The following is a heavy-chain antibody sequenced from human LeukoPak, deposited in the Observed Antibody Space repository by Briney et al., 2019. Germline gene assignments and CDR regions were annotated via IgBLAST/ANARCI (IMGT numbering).Heavy chain of an antibody. CDR3: ARDQVTRSPDYYYYGMDV. Sequence: ASVKVSCKASGYTFTSYGISWVRQAPGQGLEWMGWISAYNGSTNYAQKLQGRVTMTTDTSTSTAYMELRSLRSDDTAVYYCARDQVTRSPDYYYYGMDVWGQGTTVTVSS. CDR1: GYTFTSYG. V-gene: IGHV1-18*01. D-gene: IGHD2-21*02. J-gene: IGHJ6*02. CDR2: ISAYNGST.